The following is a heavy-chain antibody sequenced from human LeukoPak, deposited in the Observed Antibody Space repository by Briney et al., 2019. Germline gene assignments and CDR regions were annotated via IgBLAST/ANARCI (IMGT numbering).Heavy chain of an antibody. V-gene: IGHV3-23*01. CDR2: ISGSGGST. CDR3: AKDRDSNEDFDY. J-gene: IGHJ4*02. Sequence: GGSLRFSCAASGFTFSSYAMSWVRQAPGKGLEWVSAISGSGGSTYYADSVKGRFTISRDNSKNTLYLQMNSLRAEDTAVYYCAKDRDSNEDFDYWGQGTLVTVSS. D-gene: IGHD4-11*01. CDR1: GFTFSSYA.